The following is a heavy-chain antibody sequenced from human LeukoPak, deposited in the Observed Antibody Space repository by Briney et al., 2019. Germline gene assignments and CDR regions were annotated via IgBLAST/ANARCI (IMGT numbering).Heavy chain of an antibody. CDR2: ISGDGSST. V-gene: IGHV3-43*02. CDR1: GFTFDDYA. CDR3: AKDMVWGWYFDL. Sequence: GGSLRLSCAASGFTFDDYAMHWVRQAPGKGLEWVSHISGDGSSTYYADSMKGRFTISRDSSKSSLFLQMNSLRTEDTALYYCAKDMVWGWYFDLWGRGTLVTVSS. J-gene: IGHJ2*01. D-gene: IGHD7-27*01.